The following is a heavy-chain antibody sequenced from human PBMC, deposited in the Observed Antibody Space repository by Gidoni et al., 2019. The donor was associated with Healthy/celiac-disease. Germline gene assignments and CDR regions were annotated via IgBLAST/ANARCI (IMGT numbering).Heavy chain of an antibody. V-gene: IGHV4-39*01. D-gene: IGHD3-9*01. CDR2: IYYSGST. CDR3: ARGLRRYFDWGNNLGGTFDY. Sequence: QLQLQESGPGLVKLSETLSFTCTVSGGSISSSRYYWGWIRQPPGKGLEWIGSIYYSGSTYYNPSLKSRVTISVDTSKNQFSLKLSSVTAADTAVYYCARGLRRYFDWGNNLGGTFDYWGQGTLVTVSS. CDR1: GGSISSSRYY. J-gene: IGHJ4*02.